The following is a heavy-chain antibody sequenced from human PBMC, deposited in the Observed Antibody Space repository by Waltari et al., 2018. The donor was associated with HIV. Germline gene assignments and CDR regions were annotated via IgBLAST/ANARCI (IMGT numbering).Heavy chain of an antibody. Sequence: QVQLVQSGAEVKKPGASVKVSCKASGSTFTGYQIPRLRQAPGQGLEWMGWINPNSGGTNYAQNFQGRVTMTRDTSISTAYMELSRLRSDDTAVYYCATPSYDSSGYYSAGSEFDYWGQGTLVTVSS. J-gene: IGHJ4*02. CDR1: GSTFTGYQ. CDR2: INPNSGGT. D-gene: IGHD3-22*01. CDR3: ATPSYDSSGYYSAGSEFDY. V-gene: IGHV1-2*02.